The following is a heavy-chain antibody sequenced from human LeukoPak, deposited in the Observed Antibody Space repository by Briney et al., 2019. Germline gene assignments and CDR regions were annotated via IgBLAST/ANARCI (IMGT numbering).Heavy chain of an antibody. Sequence: PGGALRLSCTASGFTLCSHDMHRVRETTGEGLERVAAIASGFQTFYAGSVKGRVTVSREDAQNSLYLQMNSLRAGDTAVYYCVREARGYHFTYFDYWGQGTLVTVSS. J-gene: IGHJ4*02. CDR2: IASGFQT. CDR3: VREARGYHFTYFDY. D-gene: IGHD5-18*01. V-gene: IGHV3-13*01. CDR1: GFTLCSHD.